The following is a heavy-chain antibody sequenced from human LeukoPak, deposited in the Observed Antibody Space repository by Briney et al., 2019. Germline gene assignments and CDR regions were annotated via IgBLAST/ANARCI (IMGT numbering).Heavy chain of an antibody. CDR2: IYYSGST. D-gene: IGHD4/OR15-4a*01. V-gene: IGHV4-59*08. CDR1: GGSISSYY. J-gene: IGHJ6*02. Sequence: SEALSLTCTVSGGSISSYYWSWIRQPPGKGLEWIGYIYYSGSTNYNPSLKSRVTISVDTSKNQFSLKLSSVTAADTAVYYCARGLTTYYYYYGMDVWGQGTTVTVSS. CDR3: ARGLTTYYYYYGMDV.